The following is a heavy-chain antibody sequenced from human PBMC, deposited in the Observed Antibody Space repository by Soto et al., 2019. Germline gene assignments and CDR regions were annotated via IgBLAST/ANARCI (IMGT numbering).Heavy chain of an antibody. CDR2: IRSSSSYI. J-gene: IGHJ6*01. D-gene: IGHD6-13*01. CDR3: SIDTNRRRQQMVSFGFDI. V-gene: IGHV3-21*01. Sequence: KGPEWVPSIRSSSSYIYYAESVKGRFTISRDNAKNSLYLQMNSLRAEDTAVYYCSIDTNRRRQQMVSFGFDIWG.